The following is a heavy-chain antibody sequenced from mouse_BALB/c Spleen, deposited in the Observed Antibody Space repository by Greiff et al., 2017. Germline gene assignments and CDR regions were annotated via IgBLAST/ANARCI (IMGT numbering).Heavy chain of an antibody. Sequence: EVQVVESGGGLVQPGGSLRLSCATSGFTFTDYYMSWVRQPPGKALEWLGFIRNKANGYTTEYSASVKGRFTISRDNSQSILYLQMNTLRAEDSATYYCARDILGGSSYFDYWGQGTTLTVSS. CDR1: GFTFTDYY. CDR3: ARDILGGSSYFDY. V-gene: IGHV7-3*02. D-gene: IGHD1-1*01. J-gene: IGHJ2*01. CDR2: IRNKANGYTT.